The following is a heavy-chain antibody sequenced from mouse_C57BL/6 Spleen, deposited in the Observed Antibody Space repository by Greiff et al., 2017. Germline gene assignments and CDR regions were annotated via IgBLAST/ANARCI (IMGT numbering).Heavy chain of an antibody. CDR1: GYTFTSYD. CDR3: ARGDCFDY. Sequence: QVQLQQPGAELVKPGASVKLSCKASGYTFTSYDINWVKQRPGQGLEWIGWIYPRDGSTKYNEKFKGKATMTVDTSSSTAYMELHSLTSEDSAVYCCARGDCFDYWGQGTTLTVSS. CDR2: IYPRDGST. J-gene: IGHJ2*01. V-gene: IGHV1-85*01.